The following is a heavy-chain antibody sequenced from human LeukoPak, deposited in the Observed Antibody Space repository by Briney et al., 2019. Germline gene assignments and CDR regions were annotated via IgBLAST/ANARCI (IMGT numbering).Heavy chain of an antibody. CDR1: GFTFSSYA. J-gene: IGHJ4*02. CDR2: ISGSGGST. D-gene: IGHD2-21*02. Sequence: PGGSLRLSCAASGFTFSSYAMSWVRQAPGKGLEWVSAISGSGGSTYYADSVKGRFTISRDNSKNTLYLQMNSLRAEDTAVYYCAKVGYCGGDCYSEPFDYWGQGTLVTVSS. V-gene: IGHV3-23*01. CDR3: AKVGYCGGDCYSEPFDY.